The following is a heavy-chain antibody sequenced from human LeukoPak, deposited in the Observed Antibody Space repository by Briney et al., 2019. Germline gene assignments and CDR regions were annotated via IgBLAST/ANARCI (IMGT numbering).Heavy chain of an antibody. Sequence: SVKVSCKSPGGTFSSYAISWVRQAPGQGLEWMGKIIPILGIANYAQKFQGRVTITADKSTSTAYMELSSLRSEDTAVYYCARGSYGDDPGWRNYFDYWGQGTLVTVSS. CDR2: IIPILGIA. D-gene: IGHD4-17*01. CDR3: ARGSYGDDPGWRNYFDY. CDR1: GGTFSSYA. J-gene: IGHJ4*02. V-gene: IGHV1-69*04.